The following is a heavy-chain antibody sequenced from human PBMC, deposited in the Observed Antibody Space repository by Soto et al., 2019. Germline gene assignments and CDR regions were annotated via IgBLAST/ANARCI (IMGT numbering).Heavy chain of an antibody. CDR2: IFSNDEK. Sequence: QVTLKESGPVLVKPTETLTLTGTVSGFSLSTARMGVSWIRQPPGKALEWLAHIFSNDEKSYRISLESRLTISKDTSKGQVVLTMTNMDPVDTATYYCARYVDTALVARFDFWGQGTLVTVSS. V-gene: IGHV2-26*01. J-gene: IGHJ4*02. CDR1: GFSLSTARMG. D-gene: IGHD5-18*01. CDR3: ARYVDTALVARFDF.